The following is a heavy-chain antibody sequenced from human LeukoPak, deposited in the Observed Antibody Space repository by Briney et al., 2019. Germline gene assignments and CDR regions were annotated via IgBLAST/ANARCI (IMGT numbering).Heavy chain of an antibody. Sequence: AGTVSFSCAGSGFTFNNFAMIRQRRAQGKGLEWFSGVSGGGNSTSYADSVKGRFTISRDNTTNTLYLQMNSLRAEDTAVYYCAKGYASGTYFHNYWGQGTLVTVSS. CDR1: GFTFNNFA. D-gene: IGHD3-10*01. CDR3: AKGYASGTYFHNY. J-gene: IGHJ4*02. CDR2: VSGGGNST. V-gene: IGHV3-23*01.